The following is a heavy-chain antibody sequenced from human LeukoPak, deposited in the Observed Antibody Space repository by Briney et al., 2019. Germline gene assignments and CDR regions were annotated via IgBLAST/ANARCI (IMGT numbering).Heavy chain of an antibody. CDR3: ARDRRVCSSTSCYGWYFDL. Sequence: GGSLRLSCAASGFTFSSYSMNWVRQAPGKGLEWVSSISSSSSYIYYADSEKGRFTISRDNAKNSLYLQMNSLRAEDTAVYYCARDRRVCSSTSCYGWYFDLWGRGTLVTVSS. D-gene: IGHD2-2*01. CDR1: GFTFSSYS. J-gene: IGHJ2*01. V-gene: IGHV3-21*01. CDR2: ISSSSSYI.